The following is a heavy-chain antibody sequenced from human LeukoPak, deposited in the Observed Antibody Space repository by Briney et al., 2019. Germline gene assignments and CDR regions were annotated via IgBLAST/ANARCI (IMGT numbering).Heavy chain of an antibody. V-gene: IGHV1-18*01. CDR1: GYTFTSYG. CDR3: ARNRGSYFDY. CDR2: ISAYNGNT. D-gene: IGHD1-26*01. Sequence: ASVKVSCKASGYTFTSYGISGVRQAPGQGREWMGWISAYNGNTSYAQKLQGRVTMTTDTSTSIAYMELRSLRSDDTAVYYCARNRGSYFDYWGQGTLVTVSS. J-gene: IGHJ4*02.